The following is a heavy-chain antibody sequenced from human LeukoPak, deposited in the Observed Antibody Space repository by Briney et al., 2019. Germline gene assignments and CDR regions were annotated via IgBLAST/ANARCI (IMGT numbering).Heavy chain of an antibody. Sequence: SETLSLTCTVSGGSISSYYWSWIRQPPGKGLEWIGYIYYSGSTNYNPSLKSRVTISVDTSMNQFSLKLSSVTAADTAVYYCARGYCSSTSCSEVDYFDYWGQGTLVTVSS. CDR1: GGSISSYY. CDR2: IYYSGST. J-gene: IGHJ4*02. D-gene: IGHD2-2*01. CDR3: ARGYCSSTSCSEVDYFDY. V-gene: IGHV4-59*01.